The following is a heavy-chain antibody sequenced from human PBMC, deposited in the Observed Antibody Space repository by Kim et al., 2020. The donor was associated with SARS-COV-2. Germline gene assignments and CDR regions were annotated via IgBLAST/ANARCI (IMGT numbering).Heavy chain of an antibody. D-gene: IGHD1-26*01. J-gene: IGHJ4*02. Sequence: SYSPSFPGQVTISADKSISTAYLQWSSLKASDTAMYYCARRTTTASFDYWGQGTLVTVSS. V-gene: IGHV5-51*01. CDR3: ARRTTTASFDY.